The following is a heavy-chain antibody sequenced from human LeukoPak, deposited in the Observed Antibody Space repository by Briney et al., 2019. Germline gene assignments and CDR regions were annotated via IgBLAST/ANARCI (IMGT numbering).Heavy chain of an antibody. D-gene: IGHD3/OR15-3a*01. CDR1: GFTFSSNA. Sequence: PGGSLRLSCAASGFTFSSNAIHWVRQAPGKGLEWVAMILSDGNNDYYADSVKGRFTISRDNSKNTLYLQMNGLRPEDTAVYYCAKDFQGRWTIDYWGQGTLVTVSP. V-gene: IGHV3-30*18. J-gene: IGHJ4*02. CDR2: ILSDGNND. CDR3: AKDFQGRWTIDY.